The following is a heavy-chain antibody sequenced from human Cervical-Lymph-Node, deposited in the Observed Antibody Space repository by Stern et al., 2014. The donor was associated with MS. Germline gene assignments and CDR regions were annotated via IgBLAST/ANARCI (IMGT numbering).Heavy chain of an antibody. CDR2: IFPGGSDI. CDR3: ARQEEVSSWFGH. CDR1: GYTFTSYW. D-gene: IGHD6-13*01. V-gene: IGHV5-51*01. Sequence: EVQLVESGPEVKRPGESLKISCQASGYTFTSYWIGWVRQMPGKGLEWIAIIFPGGSDIRYSPSFQGQVTISADKSSSTAYLQWNNLKASDTAIYYCARQEEVSSWFGHWGQGTPVTVSS. J-gene: IGHJ5*02.